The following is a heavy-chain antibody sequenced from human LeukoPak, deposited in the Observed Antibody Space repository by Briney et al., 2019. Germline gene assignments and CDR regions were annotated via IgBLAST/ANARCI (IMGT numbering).Heavy chain of an antibody. V-gene: IGHV3-30*02. CDR3: AKGPRTVTTRYYFDY. Sequence: PGGSLRLSCAASGFTFSSYGMHWVRQAPGKGLEWVAFIRYDGSNKYYADSVKGRFTISRDNSKNTMYLQMNSLRAEDTAVYYCAKGPRTVTTRYYFDYWGQGTLVTVSS. D-gene: IGHD4-17*01. J-gene: IGHJ4*02. CDR1: GFTFSSYG. CDR2: IRYDGSNK.